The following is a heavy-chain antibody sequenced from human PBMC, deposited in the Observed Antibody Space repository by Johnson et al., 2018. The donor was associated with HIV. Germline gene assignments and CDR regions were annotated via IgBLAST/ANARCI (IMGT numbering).Heavy chain of an antibody. D-gene: IGHD3-22*01. CDR3: ARGVSSGYYSNAFDV. Sequence: EVQLVESGGGVVRPGGSLRLSCAASGFTFDDYGMSWVRQAPGKGLEWVSGINWNGGSTGYADSVKGRFTISRDSAKNSLYLQINSLRAEDTALYYCARGVSSGYYSNAFDVWGQGTMATVSS. J-gene: IGHJ3*01. CDR1: GFTFDDYG. V-gene: IGHV3-20*04. CDR2: INWNGGST.